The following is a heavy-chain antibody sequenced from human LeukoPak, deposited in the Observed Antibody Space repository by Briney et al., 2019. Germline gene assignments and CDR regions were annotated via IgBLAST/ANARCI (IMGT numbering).Heavy chain of an antibody. Sequence: ASVTVSCKSSGYTFTSYGFSWVRQPPGQGLEWMGWISAYNGNTNYAQKLQGRVTMTTDTSTSTAYMELRSLRSDDTAVYYCASREIWGSYDYWGQGTRVTVSS. V-gene: IGHV1-18*01. CDR2: ISAYNGNT. D-gene: IGHD1-26*01. CDR3: ASREIWGSYDY. CDR1: GYTFTSYG. J-gene: IGHJ4*02.